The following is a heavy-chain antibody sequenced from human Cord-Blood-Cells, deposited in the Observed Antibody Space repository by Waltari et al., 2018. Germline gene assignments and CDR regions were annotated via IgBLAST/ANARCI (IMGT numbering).Heavy chain of an antibody. J-gene: IGHJ3*02. CDR3: ARGGGSDDAFDI. D-gene: IGHD1-26*01. V-gene: IGHV6-1*01. CDR2: TYYSAKWYK. Sequence: QVQLQQSGPGLVKPSQTLSLTCAISGDSVSSNSAAWNWIRQSPSRGLEWLERTYYSAKWYKNYAVSVKSRITINPDTSKNQFSLQRNSVTPEDTAVYYCARGGGSDDAFDIWGQGTMVTVSS. CDR1: GDSVSSNSAA.